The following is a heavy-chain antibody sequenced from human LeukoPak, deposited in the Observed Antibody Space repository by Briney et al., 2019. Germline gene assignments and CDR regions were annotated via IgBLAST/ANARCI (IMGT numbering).Heavy chain of an antibody. V-gene: IGHV4-30-2*01. J-gene: IGHJ3*02. D-gene: IGHD5-18*01. CDR1: GGSISSGGYS. Sequence: PSETLSLTCAVSGGSISSGGYSWSWIRQPPGKGLEWIGYIYHSGSTYYNPSLKSRVTISVDRSKNQFSLKLSSVTAADTAVYYCARARGYSYGDPDAFDIWGQGTMVTVSS. CDR3: ARARGYSYGDPDAFDI. CDR2: IYHSGST.